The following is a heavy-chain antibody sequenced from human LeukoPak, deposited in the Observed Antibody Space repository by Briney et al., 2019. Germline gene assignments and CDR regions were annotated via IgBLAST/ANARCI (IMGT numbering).Heavy chain of an antibody. D-gene: IGHD6-19*01. CDR2: INHSGST. J-gene: IGHJ4*02. Sequence: SETLSLTCAVYGGSFSGYYWSWIRQPPGKGLEWIGEINHSGSTNYNPSLKSRVTISVDKSKNQFSLKLSSVTAADTAVYYCARDSSGWYNYFDYWGQGTLVTVSS. V-gene: IGHV4-34*01. CDR3: ARDSSGWYNYFDY. CDR1: GGSFSGYY.